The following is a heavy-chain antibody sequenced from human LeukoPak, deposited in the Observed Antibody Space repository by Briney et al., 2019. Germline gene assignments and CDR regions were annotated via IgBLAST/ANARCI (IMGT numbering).Heavy chain of an antibody. CDR3: AKLDVGGAFDI. D-gene: IGHD3-16*01. CDR2: IYSGGST. CDR1: GFTVSSNY. Sequence: GGSLRLSCAASGFTVSSNYMSWVRQAPGKGLEWVSVIYSGGSTYYADSVKGRFTISRDNSKNTLYLQMNSLRAEDTAVYYCAKLDVGGAFDIWGQGTMVTVSS. V-gene: IGHV3-66*01. J-gene: IGHJ3*02.